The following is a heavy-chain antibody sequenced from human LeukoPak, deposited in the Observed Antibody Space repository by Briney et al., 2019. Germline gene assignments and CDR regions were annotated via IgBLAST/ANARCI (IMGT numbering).Heavy chain of an antibody. Sequence: PSETLSLTCAVYGGSFSGYYWSWIRQPPGKGLEWIGEINHSGSTNYNPSLKSRVTISVDTSKNQFSLKLSSVTAADTAVYYCARGRTVADRMYYVDYWGQGTLVTVSS. CDR3: ARGRTVADRMYYVDY. CDR2: INHSGST. V-gene: IGHV4-34*01. CDR1: GGSFSGYY. D-gene: IGHD6-19*01. J-gene: IGHJ4*02.